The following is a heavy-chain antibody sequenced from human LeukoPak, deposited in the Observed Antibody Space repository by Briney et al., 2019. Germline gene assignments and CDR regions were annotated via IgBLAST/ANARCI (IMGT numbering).Heavy chain of an antibody. D-gene: IGHD6-13*01. CDR1: GGTFSSYA. Sequence: GSSVKVSCKAPGGTFSSYAISWVRQAPGQELEWMGRIIPIFGTANYAQKFQGRVTITTDESTSTAYMELSSLRSEDTAVYYCARYSSQYYFDYWGQGTLVTVSS. V-gene: IGHV1-69*05. CDR2: IIPIFGTA. CDR3: ARYSSQYYFDY. J-gene: IGHJ4*02.